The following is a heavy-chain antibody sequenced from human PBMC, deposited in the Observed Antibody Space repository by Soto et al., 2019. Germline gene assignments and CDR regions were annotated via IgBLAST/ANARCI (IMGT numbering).Heavy chain of an antibody. Sequence: EVQLLESGGGLVQPEGSLRLSCAASGFTFSSHAMSWVRQAPGKGLEWVSAISYSGSNTYYTDSVKGRFNISRDNSKKTLYLQMNSLRVEDTAIYYCAKRFTLFGEVKLSPDFDYWGQGTLVTVSS. D-gene: IGHD3-3*01. V-gene: IGHV3-23*01. J-gene: IGHJ4*02. CDR2: ISYSGSNT. CDR3: AKRFTLFGEVKLSPDFDY. CDR1: GFTFSSHA.